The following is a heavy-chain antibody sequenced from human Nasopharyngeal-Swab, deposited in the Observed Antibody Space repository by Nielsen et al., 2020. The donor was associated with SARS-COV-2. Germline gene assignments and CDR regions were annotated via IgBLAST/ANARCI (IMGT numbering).Heavy chain of an antibody. CDR3: ARDGLDYDFWSAYFMDV. CDR2: ISSSSSYI. J-gene: IGHJ6*01. D-gene: IGHD3-3*01. V-gene: IGHV3-21*01. CDR1: GFTFNNYN. Sequence: GESLKISCAASGFTFNNYNFNWVRQAPGKGLEWVSSISSSSSYIYYADSVKGRFTISRDNAKNSLYLQMNSLRAEDTAVYYCARDGLDYDFWSAYFMDVWGRGPRSPSPQ.